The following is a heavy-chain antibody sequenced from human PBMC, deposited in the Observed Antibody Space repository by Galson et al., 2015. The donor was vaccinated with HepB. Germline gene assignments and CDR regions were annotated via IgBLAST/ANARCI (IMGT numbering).Heavy chain of an antibody. CDR3: ASTVIPRGYYFDY. V-gene: IGHV1-69*13. CDR2: IIPIFGTA. J-gene: IGHJ4*02. Sequence: SVKVSCKASGGTFSSYAISWVRQAPGQGLEWMGGIIPIFGTANYAQKFQGRVTITADESTSTAYMELSSLRSEDTAVYYCASTVIPRGYYFDYWGQGTLVTVSS. D-gene: IGHD3-16*02. CDR1: GGTFSSYA.